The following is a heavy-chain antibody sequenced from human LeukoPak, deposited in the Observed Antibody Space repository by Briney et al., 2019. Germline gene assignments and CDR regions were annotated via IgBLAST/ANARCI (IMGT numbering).Heavy chain of an antibody. CDR3: ATKMATKGSFEY. Sequence: GRSLRLSCAASGFTFRTYNMNWVRQAPGKGLEWVSYISFSSSTIHYADSVKGRFTISRDNAKNSLYLQMNSLRDEDTAVYYCATKMATKGSFEYWGQGTLVTVSS. V-gene: IGHV3-48*02. CDR1: GFTFRTYN. J-gene: IGHJ4*02. CDR2: ISFSSSTI. D-gene: IGHD5-24*01.